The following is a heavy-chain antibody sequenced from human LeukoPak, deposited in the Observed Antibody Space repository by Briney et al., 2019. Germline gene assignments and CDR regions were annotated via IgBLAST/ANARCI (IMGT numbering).Heavy chain of an antibody. CDR1: GYTFTSYD. J-gene: IGHJ6*03. CDR2: MNPNSGNT. Sequence: ASVKVSCKASGYTFTSYDINWVRQATGQGLEWMGWMNPNSGNTGYAQKFQGRVTMTRNTSISTAYMELSSLRSEDTAVYYCARGVRVPAARVTYYYYYYMDVWGKGTTVTVSS. D-gene: IGHD2-2*01. V-gene: IGHV1-8*01. CDR3: ARGVRVPAARVTYYYYYYMDV.